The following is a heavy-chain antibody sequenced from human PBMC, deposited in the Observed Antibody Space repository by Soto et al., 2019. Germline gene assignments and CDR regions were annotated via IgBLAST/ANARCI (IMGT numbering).Heavy chain of an antibody. D-gene: IGHD1-1*01. V-gene: IGHV1-8*01. CDR2: VSPDHGNA. CDR3: EVTTGS. Sequence: QVQVVQSRAEVKKPGASVKVSCKTSGYSFTDYDINWVRQAPGQGLEWMGWVSPDHGNAGYAQHFQGRTTLTTNTSINTAYMEVNSLASEDTAVYYCEVTTGSWGQGTMVTVSS. J-gene: IGHJ4*02. CDR1: GYSFTDYD.